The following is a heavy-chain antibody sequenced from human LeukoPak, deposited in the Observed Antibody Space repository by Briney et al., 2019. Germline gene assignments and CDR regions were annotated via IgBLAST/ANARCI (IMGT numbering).Heavy chain of an antibody. CDR3: ARAQTTGFGESLHY. J-gene: IGHJ4*02. Sequence: ASVKVSCKASGYTFTSYGISWVRQAPGQGLEWMGWISAYSGNTRYAQNLQGRVTLTTDTSTSTAYMEVRSLRSDDTAVYYCARAQTTGFGESLHYWGQGTLVTVSS. CDR1: GYTFTSYG. D-gene: IGHD3-10*01. CDR2: ISAYSGNT. V-gene: IGHV1-18*01.